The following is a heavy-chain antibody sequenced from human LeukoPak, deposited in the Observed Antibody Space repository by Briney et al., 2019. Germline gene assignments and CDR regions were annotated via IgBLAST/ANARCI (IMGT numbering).Heavy chain of an antibody. Sequence: ASVKVSRKASGGTFSSYAISWVRQAPGQGLEWMGRIIPIFGIANYAQKFQGRVTITADKSTSTAYMELSSLRSEDTAVYYCARPRYCSSTSCSFDYWGQRTLVTVSS. CDR1: GGTFSSYA. V-gene: IGHV1-69*04. CDR3: ARPRYCSSTSCSFDY. J-gene: IGHJ4*02. CDR2: IIPIFGIA. D-gene: IGHD2-2*01.